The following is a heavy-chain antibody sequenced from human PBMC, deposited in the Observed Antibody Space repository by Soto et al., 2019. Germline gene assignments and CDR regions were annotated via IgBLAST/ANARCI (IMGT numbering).Heavy chain of an antibody. Sequence: PXGSLRLPFAASGFSFSSYGMSGVRQAPEKGLEWVSGISGSVGYSYYADSVKGRFTISRDNSENALYLQMNSLRGEDTAVYYCAIEGDREVCKSWGQGTRVT. CDR2: ISGSVGYS. D-gene: IGHD3-16*01. J-gene: IGHJ1*01. V-gene: IGHV3-23*01. CDR1: GFSFSSYG. CDR3: AIEGDREVCKS.